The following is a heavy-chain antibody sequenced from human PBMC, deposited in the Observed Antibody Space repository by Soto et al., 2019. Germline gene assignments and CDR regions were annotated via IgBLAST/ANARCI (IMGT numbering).Heavy chain of an antibody. D-gene: IGHD7-27*01. Sequence: GGSLRLSCAASGFTFSDYYMSWIRQAPGKGLEWVSYISSSGSTIYYADSVKGRFTISRDNAKNTLFLQMNSLRPEDTAEYYSARETNWGPDYWGQGTLVTVSS. CDR1: GFTFSDYY. J-gene: IGHJ4*02. V-gene: IGHV3-11*04. CDR3: ARETNWGPDY. CDR2: ISSSGSTI.